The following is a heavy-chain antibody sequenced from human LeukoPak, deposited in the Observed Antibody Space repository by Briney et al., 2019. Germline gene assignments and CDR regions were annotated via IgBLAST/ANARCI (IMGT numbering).Heavy chain of an antibody. D-gene: IGHD2-2*01. J-gene: IGHJ5*02. CDR1: GFTFSDYY. V-gene: IGHV3-11*01. Sequence: GGSLRLSCAASGFTFSDYYMSWIRQAPGKGLEWVSYISSSGSTIYYADSVKGRFTISRDNAKNSLYLQMNSLRAEDTAVYYCARRRHCSSTSCYVWFDPWGQGTLVTVSS. CDR2: ISSSGSTI. CDR3: ARRRHCSSTSCYVWFDP.